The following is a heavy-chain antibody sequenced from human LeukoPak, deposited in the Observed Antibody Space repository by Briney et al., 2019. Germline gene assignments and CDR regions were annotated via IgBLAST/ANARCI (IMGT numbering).Heavy chain of an antibody. Sequence: GGTLRLSCAVSGFRFNIHWMTWVRQAPGKGLEWVANIKEAGTEKYYVHSVKGRFTISRDNTKPTLYLHMDSLRVADTAVSYFSAEIAESWSSVNCYRCAHWFFDLWGRGTLVTVSS. CDR1: GFRFNIHW. CDR3: SAEIAESWSSVNCYRCAHWFFDL. D-gene: IGHD3-16*02. V-gene: IGHV3-7*01. J-gene: IGHJ2*01. CDR2: IKEAGTEK.